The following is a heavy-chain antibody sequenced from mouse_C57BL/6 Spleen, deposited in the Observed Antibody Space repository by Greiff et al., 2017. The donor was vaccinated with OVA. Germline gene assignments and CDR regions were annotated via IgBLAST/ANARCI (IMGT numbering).Heavy chain of an antibody. CDR3: ANIYYGNSFDY. Sequence: EVQGVESGPELVKPGASVKISCKASGYSFTGYYMNWVKQSPEKSLEWIGEINPSTGGTTYNQKFKAKATLTVDKSSSTAYMQLKSLTSEDSAVYYCANIYYGNSFDYWGQGTTLTVSS. J-gene: IGHJ2*01. CDR2: INPSTGGT. CDR1: GYSFTGYY. D-gene: IGHD2-1*01. V-gene: IGHV1-42*01.